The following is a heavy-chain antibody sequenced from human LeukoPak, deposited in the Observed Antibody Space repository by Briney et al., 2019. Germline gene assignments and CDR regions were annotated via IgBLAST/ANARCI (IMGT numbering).Heavy chain of an antibody. D-gene: IGHD1-26*01. V-gene: IGHV4-59*01. CDR2: IYYSGST. CDR3: ARGGSFIGSYYTRSFDY. CDR1: GFTFSDYY. J-gene: IGHJ4*02. Sequence: PGGSLRLSCAASGFTFSDYYMSWIRQPPGKGLEWIGYIYYSGSTNYNPSLKSRVTISVDTSKNQFSLKLSSVTAADTAVYYCARGGSFIGSYYTRSFDYWGQGTLVTVSS.